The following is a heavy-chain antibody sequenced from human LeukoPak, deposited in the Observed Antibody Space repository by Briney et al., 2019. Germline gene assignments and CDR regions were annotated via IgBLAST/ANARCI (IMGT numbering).Heavy chain of an antibody. CDR1: GFTFSDYY. CDR2: ISSSSSYI. D-gene: IGHD2-15*01. Sequence: PGGSLRLSCAASGFTFSDYYMNWVRQAPGKGLEWVSSISSSSSYIYYADSVKGRFTISRDNAKNSLYLQMNSLRAGDTAVYYCARARGYCSGGSCYLGWYFDLWGRGTLVTVPS. CDR3: ARARGYCSGGSCYLGWYFDL. V-gene: IGHV3-21*01. J-gene: IGHJ2*01.